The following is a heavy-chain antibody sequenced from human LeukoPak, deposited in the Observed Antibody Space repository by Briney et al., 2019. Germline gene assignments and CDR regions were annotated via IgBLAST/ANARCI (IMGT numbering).Heavy chain of an antibody. V-gene: IGHV3-21*06. CDR3: ARTAGHYFDY. CDR1: GFTFRGYS. D-gene: IGHD2-21*02. CDR2: ITSTSDDM. J-gene: IGHJ4*02. Sequence: GGSLRLSCAASGFTFRGYSMNWVRQFPGKGLEWVSFITSTSDDMLYADSVKGRFTISRDNAKNTLYLQMNSLRAEDTAVYFCARTAGHYFDYWGQGSLPTVSS.